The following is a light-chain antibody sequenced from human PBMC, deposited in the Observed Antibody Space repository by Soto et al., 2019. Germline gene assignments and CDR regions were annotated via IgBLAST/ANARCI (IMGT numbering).Light chain of an antibody. CDR3: CSYAPGSTWV. V-gene: IGLV2-23*01. CDR2: EAN. CDR1: NSDVGRYNL. J-gene: IGLJ3*02. Sequence: QSVLTKPASVSGSPGQSITISCTGTNSDVGRYNLVSWYQHHPGKAPKLVIYEANKRPSGISERFSVSKSGNTASLTISGLQAEDEGHYYCCSYAPGSTWVFGGGTKVTVL.